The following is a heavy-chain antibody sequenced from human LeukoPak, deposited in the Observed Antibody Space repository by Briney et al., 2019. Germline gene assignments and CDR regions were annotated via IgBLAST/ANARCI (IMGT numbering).Heavy chain of an antibody. V-gene: IGHV4-30-2*01. D-gene: IGHD3-10*01. CDR1: GGSISSGGYS. CDR2: IYHSGST. Sequence: PSETLSLTCAVSGGSISSGGYSWSWIRQPPGKGLEWIGYIYHSGSTYYNPSLKSRVTISVDRSKNQFSLKLSSVTAADTAVYYCASGDRDSGSLDYWGQGTLVTVSS. J-gene: IGHJ4*02. CDR3: ASGDRDSGSLDY.